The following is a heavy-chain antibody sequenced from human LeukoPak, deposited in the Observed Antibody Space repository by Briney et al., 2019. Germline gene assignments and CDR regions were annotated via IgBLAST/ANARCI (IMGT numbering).Heavy chain of an antibody. CDR1: GFTFDDYG. J-gene: IGHJ4*02. D-gene: IGHD6-13*01. V-gene: IGHV3-9*01. CDR2: ISWNSASV. CDR3: AKDYGYSSSWYDY. Sequence: GGSLRLSCEASGFTFDDYGMPWVRQAPGKGLEWVSTISWNSASVGYVDSVKGRFTISRDNAKKTLYLQMNSLRPEDTAPYYCAKDYGYSSSWYDYWGQGTLVTVSS.